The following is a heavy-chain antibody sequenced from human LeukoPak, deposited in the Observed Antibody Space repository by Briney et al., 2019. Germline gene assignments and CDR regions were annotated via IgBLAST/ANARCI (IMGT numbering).Heavy chain of an antibody. Sequence: GASVKVSCKASGYTFTSYYMHWVRQAPGQGLEWMGIINPSGGSTSYAQKLQGRVSMTTDTSTSTAYMDLRSLRSDDTAVYYCARDAIVLMVYGANYMDVWGKGTTVTVSS. D-gene: IGHD2-8*01. CDR2: INPSGGST. CDR3: ARDAIVLMVYGANYMDV. J-gene: IGHJ6*03. V-gene: IGHV1-46*01. CDR1: GYTFTSYY.